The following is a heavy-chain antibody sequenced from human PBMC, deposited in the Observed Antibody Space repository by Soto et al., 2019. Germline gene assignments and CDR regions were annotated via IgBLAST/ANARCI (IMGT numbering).Heavy chain of an antibody. CDR1: GGSISSYY. CDR3: ARRYSGYGDY. CDR2: ISYSGST. V-gene: IGHV4-59*08. J-gene: IGHJ4*02. D-gene: IGHD5-12*01. Sequence: SETLSLTCTVSGGSISSYYWSWIRQPPGKGLEWIGYISYSGSTNYNPSLKSRVTISVDTSKNQFSLKLSSVTAADTAVYYRARRYSGYGDYWGQGTLVTVSS.